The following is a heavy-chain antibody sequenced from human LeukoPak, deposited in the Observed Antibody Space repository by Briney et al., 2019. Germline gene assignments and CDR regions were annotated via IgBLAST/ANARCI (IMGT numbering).Heavy chain of an antibody. CDR3: AKSGRWLQYYYYYMDV. Sequence: GGSLSLSCEASGFSFSTYNMNWVRQAPGKGLEWISSITSDSRYRYYADSVKGRFTISRDNSKNTLYLQMNSLRAEDTAVYYCAKSGRWLQYYYYYMDVWGKGTTVTVSS. J-gene: IGHJ6*03. CDR2: ITSDSRYR. V-gene: IGHV3-21*04. CDR1: GFSFSTYN. D-gene: IGHD5-24*01.